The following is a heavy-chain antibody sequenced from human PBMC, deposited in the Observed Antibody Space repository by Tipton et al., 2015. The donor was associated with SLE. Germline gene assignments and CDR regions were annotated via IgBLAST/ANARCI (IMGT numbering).Heavy chain of an antibody. V-gene: IGHV4-61*02. CDR3: ARDIGGRGGDCYAFDI. D-gene: IGHD2-21*01. J-gene: IGHJ3*02. CDR1: GGSISSGSYY. Sequence: TLSLTCTVSGGSISSGSYYWSWIRQPAGKGLEWIGRIYTSGSTNYNPSLKSRVTISVDTFKNQFSLKLSSVTAADTAVYYCARDIGGRGGDCYAFDIWGQGTMVTVSS. CDR2: IYTSGST.